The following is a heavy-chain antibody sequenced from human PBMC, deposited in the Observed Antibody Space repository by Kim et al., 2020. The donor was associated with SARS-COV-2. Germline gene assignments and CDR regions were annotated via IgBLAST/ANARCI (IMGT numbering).Heavy chain of an antibody. D-gene: IGHD3-10*01. CDR1: GFTFDDYA. Sequence: GGSLRLSCAASGFTFDDYAMHWVRQAPGKGLEWVSIISGDGGSTYYADSVKGRFTISRDNSKNSLYLQMNSLRTEDTALYYCAKDNYYGSGADNWFDTWGQGTLVTVSS. V-gene: IGHV3-43*02. CDR2: ISGDGGST. J-gene: IGHJ5*02. CDR3: AKDNYYGSGADNWFDT.